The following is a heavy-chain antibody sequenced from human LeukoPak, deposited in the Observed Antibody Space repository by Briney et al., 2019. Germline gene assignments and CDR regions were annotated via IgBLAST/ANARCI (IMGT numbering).Heavy chain of an antibody. V-gene: IGHV4-30-4*08. CDR2: VYYDGST. D-gene: IGHD3-10*01. CDR1: GDSFSSANYY. Sequence: SETLSLTCTVSGDSFSSANYYWTWVRQPPGKGLEWIGYVYYDGSTYYHPSLQSRLAISVDTSKNHFSLNLTSVTAADTAVYYCVRGLTGYSYFFDYWGQGALVTVSS. CDR3: VRGLTGYSYFFDY. J-gene: IGHJ4*02.